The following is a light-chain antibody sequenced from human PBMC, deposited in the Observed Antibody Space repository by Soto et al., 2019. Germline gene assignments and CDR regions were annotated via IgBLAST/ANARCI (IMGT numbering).Light chain of an antibody. CDR1: HSTNTS. CDR2: DST. CDR3: QQRNVWTPIT. Sequence: VLPHSPAPLSLSPGARATLSCRASHSTNTSFAWYQKKPGQPPRLVVYDSTLRANGVPDRFGGSRSGTEFTLTINNPVPEDFAVDYGQQRNVWTPITFGHGTRLES. V-gene: IGKV3-11*01. J-gene: IGKJ5*01.